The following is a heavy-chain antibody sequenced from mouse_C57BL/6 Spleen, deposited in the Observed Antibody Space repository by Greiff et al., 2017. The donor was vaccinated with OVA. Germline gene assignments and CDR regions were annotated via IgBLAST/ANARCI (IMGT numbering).Heavy chain of an antibody. Sequence: SGPELVKPGASVKISCKASGYSFTDYNMNWVKQSNGKSLEWIGVINPNYGTTSYNQKFKGKATLTVDQSSSTAYMQLNSLTSEDSAVYYCALQQTAQATFYYAMDYWGQGTSVTVSS. CDR1: GYSFTDYN. D-gene: IGHD3-2*02. CDR2: INPNYGTT. V-gene: IGHV1-39*01. J-gene: IGHJ4*01. CDR3: ALQQTAQATFYYAMDY.